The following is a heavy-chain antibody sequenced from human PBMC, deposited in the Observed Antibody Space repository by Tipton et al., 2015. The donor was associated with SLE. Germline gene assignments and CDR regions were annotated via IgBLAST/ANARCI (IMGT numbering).Heavy chain of an antibody. CDR2: SYIGGGT. D-gene: IGHD5-12*01. CDR3: ASLERYSGYDWHFDH. V-gene: IGHV3-53*05. Sequence: SLRLSCAASAFSVSAYHMTWVRQAPGKGLEWVSVSYIGGGTDYAESVKGRFTFSRDSSENTLYLQMNSMRAEDTAVYYCASLERYSGYDWHFDHWGQGTLVTVSS. CDR1: AFSVSAYH. J-gene: IGHJ4*02.